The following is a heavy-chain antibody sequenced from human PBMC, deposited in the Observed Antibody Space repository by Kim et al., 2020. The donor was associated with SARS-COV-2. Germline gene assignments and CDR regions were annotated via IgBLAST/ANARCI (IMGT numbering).Heavy chain of an antibody. V-gene: IGHV1-69*04. D-gene: IGHD3-10*01. Sequence: SVKVSCKASGGTFSSYAISWVRQAPGQGLEWMGRIIPLLGIANYAQKFQGRVTITADKSTSTAYMELSSLRSEDTAVYYCASEVPYDGEYYVMDGWGQG. CDR1: GGTFSSYA. CDR2: IIPLLGIA. J-gene: IGHJ6*02. CDR3: ASEVPYDGEYYVMDG.